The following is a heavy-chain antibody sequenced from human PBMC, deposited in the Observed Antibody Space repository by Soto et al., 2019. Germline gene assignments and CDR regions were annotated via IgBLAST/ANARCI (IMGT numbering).Heavy chain of an antibody. CDR2: IYYSGST. CDR3: AREVRVVATGRYYYYGMDV. J-gene: IGHJ6*02. D-gene: IGHD5-12*01. Sequence: SETLSLTCTVSGGSISSYYWSWIRQPPGKGLEWIGYIYYSGSTNYNPSLKSRVTISVDTSKNQFSLKLSSVTAADTAVYYCAREVRVVATGRYYYYGMDVWGQGTTVTVS. V-gene: IGHV4-59*01. CDR1: GGSISSYY.